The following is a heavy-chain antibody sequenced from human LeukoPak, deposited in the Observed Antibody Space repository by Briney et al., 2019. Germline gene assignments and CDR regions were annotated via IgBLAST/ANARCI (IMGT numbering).Heavy chain of an antibody. J-gene: IGHJ4*02. CDR2: INNSGST. CDR3: GRGTAGGDYFDF. CDR1: GGSFSGYY. Sequence: PSETLSLTCAVYGGSFSGYYWSWIRQLPGKGLGWIGEINNSGSTNNNRSLKSRVTISVDTSQNQFSLNLRSVTVPDRAVFYCGRGTAGGDYFDFWGQGTLVTVSS. D-gene: IGHD2-21*02. V-gene: IGHV4-34*01.